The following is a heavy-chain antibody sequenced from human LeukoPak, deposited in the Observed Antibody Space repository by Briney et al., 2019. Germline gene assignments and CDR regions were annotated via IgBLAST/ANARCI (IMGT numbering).Heavy chain of an antibody. CDR2: ISYDGSNK. CDR1: GFTFSSYG. V-gene: IGHV3-30*03. D-gene: IGHD1-26*01. Sequence: SGGSLRLSCAASGFTFSSYGMHWVRQAPGKGLEWVAVISYDGSNKYYADSVKGRFTISRDDSKNTLYLQVNSLRAEDTAVYYCATEGGSFSFADYWGQGTLVTVSS. CDR3: ATEGGSFSFADY. J-gene: IGHJ4*02.